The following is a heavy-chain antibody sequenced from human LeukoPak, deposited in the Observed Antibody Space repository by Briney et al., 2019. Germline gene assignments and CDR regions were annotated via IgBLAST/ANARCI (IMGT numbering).Heavy chain of an antibody. CDR2: TYSGGST. V-gene: IGHV3-53*01. CDR3: ARGRYCSGGSCTYYYYGMDV. CDR1: GFTVSSNY. Sequence: GGSLRLSCAASGFTVSSNYMSWVRQAPGKGLGWVSVTYSGGSTFYADSVKGRFTISRDNSKSTLYLQMNSLRAEDTAVYYCARGRYCSGGSCTYYYYGMDVWGQGTTVTVSS. D-gene: IGHD2-15*01. J-gene: IGHJ6*02.